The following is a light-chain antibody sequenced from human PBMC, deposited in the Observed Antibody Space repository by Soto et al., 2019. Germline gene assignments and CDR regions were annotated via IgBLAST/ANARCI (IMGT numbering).Light chain of an antibody. CDR2: AAS. J-gene: IGKJ1*01. Sequence: DIQMTQSPSSLSASVGDRVTITCRASQSISSYLNWYQQKPGEAPKLLIYAASSLQSGVPSRFSGSGSGTDFTLTISSLQPEDFATYYCQQSYSTPRGTFGQGTKVDIK. V-gene: IGKV1-39*01. CDR1: QSISSY. CDR3: QQSYSTPRGT.